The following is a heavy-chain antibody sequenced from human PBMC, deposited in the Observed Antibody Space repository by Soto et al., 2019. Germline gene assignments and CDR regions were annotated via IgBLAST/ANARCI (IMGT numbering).Heavy chain of an antibody. CDR2: IYYSGST. J-gene: IGHJ6*02. V-gene: IGHV4-30-4*01. CDR1: GGSISSGDYY. D-gene: IGHD3-10*01. CDR3: ARERGESQFFSHYYYYGMDV. Sequence: SETLFLTCTVSGGSISSGDYYWSWIRQPPGKGLEWIGYIYYSGSTYYNPSLKSRVTISVDTSKNQFSLKLSSVTAADTAVYYCARERGESQFFSHYYYYGMDVWGQGTTVTVSS.